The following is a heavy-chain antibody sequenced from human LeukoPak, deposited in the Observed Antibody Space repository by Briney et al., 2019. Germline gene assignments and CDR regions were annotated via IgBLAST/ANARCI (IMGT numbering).Heavy chain of an antibody. CDR2: IYSSGST. J-gene: IGHJ5*02. D-gene: IGHD5-24*01. CDR3: ARQLSSRDGYNLGP. V-gene: IGHV4-39*01. CDR1: GGSITSSSYY. Sequence: SETLSLTCTVSGGSITSSSYYWGWIRQPPGKGLEWIGSIYSSGSTYYNPSLKSRVTISVDTSKNQFSLKMSSVTTADTAVYYCARQLSSRDGYNLGPWGQGTLVTVSS.